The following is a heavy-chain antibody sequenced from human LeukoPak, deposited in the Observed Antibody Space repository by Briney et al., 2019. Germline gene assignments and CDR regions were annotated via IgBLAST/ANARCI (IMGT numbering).Heavy chain of an antibody. D-gene: IGHD3-22*01. CDR2: IYYSGST. J-gene: IGHJ4*02. V-gene: IGHV4-59*01. CDR3: AREYYDSSGFFHF. Sequence: SETLSLTCTVSGGSISSDYWSWIRQPPGKGLEWIGYIYYSGSTNYNPSLKSRVTISVDASKNQFSLKLSPVTAADTAVYYCAREYYDSSGFFHFWGQGTLVTVSS. CDR1: GGSISSDY.